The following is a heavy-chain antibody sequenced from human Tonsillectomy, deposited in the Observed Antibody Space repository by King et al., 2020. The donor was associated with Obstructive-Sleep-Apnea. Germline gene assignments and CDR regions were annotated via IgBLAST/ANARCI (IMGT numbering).Heavy chain of an antibody. J-gene: IGHJ4*02. Sequence: DVQLVESGGGLVKPGGSLRLSCAASGFTFSNAWMSWVRQAPGKGLEWVGRIKSKTDGGTTDYAAPVKGRFTNSRDDSKNTLYLQMNSLKTEDTAVYYCTTDGGEAAGTNYWGQGTLVTVSS. CDR2: IKSKTDGGTT. CDR3: TTDGGEAAGTNY. V-gene: IGHV3-15*05. D-gene: IGHD6-13*01. CDR1: GFTFSNAW.